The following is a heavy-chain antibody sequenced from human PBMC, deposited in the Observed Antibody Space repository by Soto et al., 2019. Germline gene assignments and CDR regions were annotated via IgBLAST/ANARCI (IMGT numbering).Heavy chain of an antibody. CDR1: GFTFSSYW. CDR2: INSDGSST. CDR3: AIRASYYDSSGYFDY. V-gene: IGHV3-74*01. J-gene: IGHJ4*02. Sequence: EVQLVESEGGLVQPGGSLRLSCAASGFTFSSYWMHWVRQAPGKGLVWVSRINSDGSSTSYADSVKGRFTISRDNAKNTLYLQMNSLRAEDTAVYYCAIRASYYDSSGYFDYWGQGTLVTVSS. D-gene: IGHD3-22*01.